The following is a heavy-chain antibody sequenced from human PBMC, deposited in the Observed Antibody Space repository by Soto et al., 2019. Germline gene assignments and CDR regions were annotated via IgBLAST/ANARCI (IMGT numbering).Heavy chain of an antibody. CDR1: GYTFTSYG. V-gene: IGHV1-18*01. CDR3: AGGRFPTTVTTRGLLDY. J-gene: IGHJ4*02. Sequence: ASVKVSCKASGYTFTSYGISWVRQAPGQGLEWMGWISAYNGNTNYAQKLQGRVTMTTDTSTSTAYMELRSLRSDDTAVYYCAGGRFPTTVTTRGLLDYWGQGTLVTVSS. D-gene: IGHD4-17*01. CDR2: ISAYNGNT.